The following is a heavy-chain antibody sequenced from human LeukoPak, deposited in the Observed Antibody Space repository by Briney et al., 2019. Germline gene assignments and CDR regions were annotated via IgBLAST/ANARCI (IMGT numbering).Heavy chain of an antibody. CDR3: AMLNYYGSGSYDY. D-gene: IGHD3-10*01. CDR2: IYHSGST. Sequence: SGTLSLTCAVSGGSISSSNWWSWVRPPPGKGLEWIGEIYHSGSTNYNPSLKSRVTIPVDKSKNQFSLKLSSVTAADTAVYYCAMLNYYGSGSYDYWGQGTLVTVSS. CDR1: GGSISSSNW. V-gene: IGHV4-4*02. J-gene: IGHJ4*02.